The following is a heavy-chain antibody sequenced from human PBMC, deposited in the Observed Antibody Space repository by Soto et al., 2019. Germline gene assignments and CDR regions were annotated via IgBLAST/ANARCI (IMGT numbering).Heavy chain of an antibody. CDR3: AREGPYSCRCRSRGAFDI. CDR1: GYTFTSYA. J-gene: IGHJ3*02. V-gene: IGHV1-3*01. CDR2: INAGNGNT. D-gene: IGHD6-13*01. Sequence: ASVKVSCKASGYTFTSYAIHWVRQAPGQRLEWMGWINAGNGNTKYSQKFQGRVTITRDTSASTAYMELSSLRSEDTAVYYCAREGPYSCRCRSRGAFDIWGQGTMVTVSS.